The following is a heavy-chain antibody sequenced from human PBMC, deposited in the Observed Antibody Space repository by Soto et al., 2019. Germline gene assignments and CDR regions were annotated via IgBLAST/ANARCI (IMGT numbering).Heavy chain of an antibody. V-gene: IGHV4-61*01. CDR2: IYNSGST. CDR1: GGSVSSGSYY. D-gene: IGHD2-2*01. Sequence: QVQLQESGPGLVKPSETLSLTCTVSGGSVSSGSYYWSWILQPPGKGLEWIGCIYNSGSTNYNPSLKTQVTITVDTSKNQFSLKLRYLTAADTSVYYCARDVLGYCSTTTCFDGLDVWGQGTTVTVSS. CDR3: ARDVLGYCSTTTCFDGLDV. J-gene: IGHJ6*02.